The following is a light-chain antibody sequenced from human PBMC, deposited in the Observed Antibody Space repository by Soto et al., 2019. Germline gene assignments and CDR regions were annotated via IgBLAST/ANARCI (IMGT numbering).Light chain of an antibody. J-gene: IGKJ2*01. Sequence: DIQMTQSPSSLSASVGDRVTITCRASQSISSYLNWYQQKPGKAPKLLIYAASSLQSGVPSRFSGSGSGTDFTLTISSLQPEDFATYYCQQSYSTRGMYTFGQGTKLEIK. CDR1: QSISSY. V-gene: IGKV1-39*01. CDR3: QQSYSTRGMYT. CDR2: AAS.